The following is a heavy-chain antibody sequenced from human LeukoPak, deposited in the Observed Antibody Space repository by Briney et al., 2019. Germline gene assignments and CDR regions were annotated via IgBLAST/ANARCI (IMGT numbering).Heavy chain of an antibody. Sequence: SETLSLTCAVHGGSFSGYYWSWIRQPPGKGLEWIGEINHSGSTNYNPSLKSRVTISVDTSKNQFSLKLSSVTAADTAVYYCARGPNYGSGSYVDYWGQGTLVTVSS. D-gene: IGHD3-10*01. CDR1: GGSFSGYY. J-gene: IGHJ4*02. CDR3: ARGPNYGSGSYVDY. V-gene: IGHV4-34*01. CDR2: INHSGST.